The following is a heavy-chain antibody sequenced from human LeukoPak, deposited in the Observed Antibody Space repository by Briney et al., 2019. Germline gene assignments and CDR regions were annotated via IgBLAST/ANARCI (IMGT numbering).Heavy chain of an antibody. D-gene: IGHD4-17*01. CDR3: VHGDYTGGGVDY. Sequence: GGSLRLSCAASGFSVSSNYMSWVRQAPGKGLEWVSVIYRGGSTYYADSVKGRFTISRDNSKNTLYLQMNSLRAEDTAVYYCVHGDYTGGGVDYWGQGTLVTVSS. V-gene: IGHV3-53*01. CDR2: IYRGGST. CDR1: GFSVSSNY. J-gene: IGHJ4*02.